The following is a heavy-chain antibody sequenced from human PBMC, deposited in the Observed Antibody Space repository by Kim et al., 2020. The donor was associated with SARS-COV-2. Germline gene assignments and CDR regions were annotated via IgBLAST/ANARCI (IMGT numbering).Heavy chain of an antibody. CDR1: GFTFSSYS. CDR3: ARVVYGSGSYYRYFDY. J-gene: IGHJ4*01. CDR2: ITSDSGAI. D-gene: IGHD3-10*01. Sequence: GGSLILSCAASGFTFSSYSMNWVRQAPGKGLEWVSYITSDSGAIFYADSVRRRFTISRDNAKNSLYLQMNTLRVEDTAVYYCARVVYGSGSYYRYFDYWG. V-gene: IGHV3-48*01.